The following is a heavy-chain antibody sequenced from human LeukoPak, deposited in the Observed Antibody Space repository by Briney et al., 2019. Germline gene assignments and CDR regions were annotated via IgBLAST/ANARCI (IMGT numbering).Heavy chain of an antibody. D-gene: IGHD6-13*01. J-gene: IGHJ5*02. CDR1: GYTFTGYY. CDR2: INPNSGGT. V-gene: IGHV1-2*02. Sequence: ASVKVSCKASGYTFTGYYVHWVRQAPGQGLEWMGWINPNSGGTNYAQKFQGRVTMTRDTSISTAYMEMTRLRSDDTAVYYCARPRYGSSWSPPHQNWFDPWGQGTPVTVSS. CDR3: ARPRYGSSWSPPHQNWFDP.